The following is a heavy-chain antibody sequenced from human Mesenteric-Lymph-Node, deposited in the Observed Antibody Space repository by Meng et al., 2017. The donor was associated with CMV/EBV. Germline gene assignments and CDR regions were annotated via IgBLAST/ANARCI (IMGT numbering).Heavy chain of an antibody. CDR1: RGSISSGDYY. CDR3: ARVQRPSDFVWGNYRAAFDY. Sequence: LRLSCTVSRGSISSGDYYWNWIRQPPGKGLEWIGYISYSGSTYYNPSLKSRVTISVDTSKNQLSLKLSSVTAADTAVYYCARVQRPSDFVWGNYRAAFDYWGQGTLVTVSS. D-gene: IGHD3-16*01. J-gene: IGHJ4*02. V-gene: IGHV4-30-4*08. CDR2: ISYSGST.